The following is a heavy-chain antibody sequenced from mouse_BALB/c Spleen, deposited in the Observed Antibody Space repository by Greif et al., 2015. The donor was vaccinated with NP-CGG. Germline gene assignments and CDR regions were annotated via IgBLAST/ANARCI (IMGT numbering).Heavy chain of an antibody. J-gene: IGHJ4*01. CDR2: IDPSDSYT. Sequence: QVQPQQSGAELVKPGASVKLSCKASGYTFTSYWMHWVKQRPGQGLEWIGEIDPSDSYTNYNQKFKGKATLTVDKSSSTAYMQLSSLTSEDSAVYYCARKDNRGYAMDYWGQGSSVTVSS. D-gene: IGHD1-3*01. CDR3: ARKDNRGYAMDY. CDR1: GYTFTSYW. V-gene: IGHV1-69*02.